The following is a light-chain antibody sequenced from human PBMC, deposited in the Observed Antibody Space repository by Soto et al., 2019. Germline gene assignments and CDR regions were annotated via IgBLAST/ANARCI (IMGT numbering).Light chain of an antibody. J-gene: IGLJ2*01. V-gene: IGLV2-14*02. CDR2: EVS. CDR1: SSDVGSYNL. Sequence: QSALTQPASVSGSPGQSITISCTGTSSDVGSYNLVSWYQQHPGKAPKLMIYEVSKRPSGVSNRFSGSKSGNTASLAISGLRSEDEADYYCAAWDDTLNGLVFGGGTKVTVL. CDR3: AAWDDTLNGLV.